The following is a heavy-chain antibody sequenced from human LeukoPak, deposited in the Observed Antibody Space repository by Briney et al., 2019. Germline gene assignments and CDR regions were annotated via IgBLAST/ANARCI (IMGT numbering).Heavy chain of an antibody. V-gene: IGHV4-59*08. D-gene: IGHD1-26*01. Sequence: PSETLSLTCTVSGGSISSYYWSWIRQPPGKGLEWIGYIYYSGSTNYNPSLKSRVTISVDTSKNQFSLKLSSVTAADTAVYYCARIQVGSTSFDIWGQGTMVTVSS. CDR2: IYYSGST. J-gene: IGHJ3*02. CDR1: GGSISSYY. CDR3: ARIQVGSTSFDI.